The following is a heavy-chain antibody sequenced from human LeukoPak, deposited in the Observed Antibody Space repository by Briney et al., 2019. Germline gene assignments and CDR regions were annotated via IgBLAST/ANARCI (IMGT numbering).Heavy chain of an antibody. V-gene: IGHV4-34*01. CDR2: INHSGST. D-gene: IGHD3-22*01. CDR1: GGSFSGYY. J-gene: IGHJ4*02. CDR3: ARALNTYYYDSSGYGMLDY. Sequence: SETLSLTCAVYGGSFSGYYWSWIRQPPGKGLEWIGEINHSGSTNYNPSLKSRVTISVDTSKNQFSLKLSSVTAADTAVYYCARALNTYYYDSSGYGMLDYWGQGTLVTVSS.